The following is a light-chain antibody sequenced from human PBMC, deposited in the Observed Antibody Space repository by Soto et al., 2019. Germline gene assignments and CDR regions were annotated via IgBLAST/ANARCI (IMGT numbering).Light chain of an antibody. V-gene: IGLV1-40*01. CDR1: SSNIGAGYD. CDR2: VNN. CDR3: QSYDSSLSAWV. J-gene: IGLJ3*02. Sequence: AVVTQPPSVSGAPGQRVTISCTGSSSNIGAGYDVHWYQQLPGTAPKLLIYVNNNRPSGVPDRFSGSKSGTSASLAITGLQAEDEADYYCQSYDSSLSAWVFGGGTKLTVL.